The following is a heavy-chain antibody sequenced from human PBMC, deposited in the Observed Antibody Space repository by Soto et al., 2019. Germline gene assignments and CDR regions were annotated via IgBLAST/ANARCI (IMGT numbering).Heavy chain of an antibody. CDR1: GYTFTSYG. J-gene: IGHJ4*02. D-gene: IGHD1-7*01. V-gene: IGHV1-18*01. Sequence: QVQLVQSGAEVKKPGASVKVSCKASGYTFTSYGISWVRQAPGQGLAWMGWISAYNGNTNYAQKLQGRVTMTTDTSTSTAYMELRSLRSDDTAVYYCARDQGNWNYGGINGQIYYWGQGTLVTVSS. CDR3: ARDQGNWNYGGINGQIYY. CDR2: ISAYNGNT.